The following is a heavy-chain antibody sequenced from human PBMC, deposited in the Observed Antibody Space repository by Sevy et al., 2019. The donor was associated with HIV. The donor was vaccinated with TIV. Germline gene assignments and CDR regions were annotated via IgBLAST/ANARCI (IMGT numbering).Heavy chain of an antibody. CDR3: ATTKDYYDSSGSPFDY. D-gene: IGHD3-22*01. V-gene: IGHV1-24*01. J-gene: IGHJ4*02. CDR1: GYTLTQLS. CDR2: FDPEDGET. Sequence: ASVKVSCKVSGYTLTQLSMHWVRQAPGKGLEWMGSFDPEDGETRYAQMLQGRVTLTEDTSTDTAYMERRSLKSEDTAVYYCATTKDYYDSSGSPFDYWGQGTLVTVSS.